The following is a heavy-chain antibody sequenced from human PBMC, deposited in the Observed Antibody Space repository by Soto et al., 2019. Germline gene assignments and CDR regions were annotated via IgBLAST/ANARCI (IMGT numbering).Heavy chain of an antibody. D-gene: IGHD5-18*01. J-gene: IGHJ4*02. CDR3: VRSKGGYSYGTPFDY. V-gene: IGHV3-9*01. CDR2: ISWNSGNI. CDR1: GFTFDDYA. Sequence: GGSLRLSCAASGFTFDDYAMYWIRQVLGKGLEWVSSISWNSGNIGYADSVKGRFTTSRDNAENSLYLQMNSLRPEDTALYYCVRSKGGYSYGTPFDYWGKGTLVTV.